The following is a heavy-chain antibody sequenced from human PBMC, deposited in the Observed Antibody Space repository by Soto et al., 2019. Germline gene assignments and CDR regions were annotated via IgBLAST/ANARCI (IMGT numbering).Heavy chain of an antibody. Sequence: PSETLSLTCTVSGGSISSSSYYWGWIRQPPGKGLEWIGSIYYSGSTYYNPSLKSRVTISVDTSKNQFSLKLSSVTAADTAVYYCARLRLYYFDYWGQGTLVT. CDR1: GGSISSSSYY. J-gene: IGHJ4*02. CDR2: IYYSGST. D-gene: IGHD3-16*01. CDR3: ARLRLYYFDY. V-gene: IGHV4-39*01.